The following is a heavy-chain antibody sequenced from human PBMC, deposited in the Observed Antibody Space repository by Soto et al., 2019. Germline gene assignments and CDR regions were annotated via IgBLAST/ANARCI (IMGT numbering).Heavy chain of an antibody. Sequence: QLQLQESGPGLVKPSETLSLTCTVSGGSISSSSYYWGWIRQPPGKGLVWVGRIYYSGSTYSNPSLTRRVTTPVDTSTIQVSLTLSSGTAADTAAYYCARRGSSSWYGYWGQGTLVTVSS. J-gene: IGHJ4*02. CDR2: IYYSGST. D-gene: IGHD6-13*01. V-gene: IGHV4-39*01. CDR3: ARRGSSSWYGY. CDR1: GGSISSSSYY.